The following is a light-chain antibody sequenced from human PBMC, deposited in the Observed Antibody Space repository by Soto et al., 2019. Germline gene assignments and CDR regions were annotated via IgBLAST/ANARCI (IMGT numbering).Light chain of an antibody. CDR1: QSVDRD. CDR2: GAS. CDR3: QRYNNWPLT. V-gene: IGKV3-15*01. J-gene: IGKJ4*01. Sequence: EVVLTQSPATLSLSLGEVATLSCRASQSVDRDLAWYRQKPGQPPSLLIHGASTRATGVPARFSGSGSETEFALVITSLQSEDFAVYYCQRYNNWPLTFGGGTKVDIK.